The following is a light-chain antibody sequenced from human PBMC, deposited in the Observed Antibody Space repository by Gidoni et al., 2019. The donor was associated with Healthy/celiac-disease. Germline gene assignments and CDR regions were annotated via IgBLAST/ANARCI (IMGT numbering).Light chain of an antibody. Sequence: DIQITQSPSSLSASVGDRVTITCRASQSISSYLNWYQQKPGKAPKLLIYAASSLQSGVPSRFSGSGSGTDFTLTISRLQPEDFATYYCQQSYSTLGYTFGQGTKLEIK. CDR1: QSISSY. V-gene: IGKV1-39*01. CDR3: QQSYSTLGYT. J-gene: IGKJ2*01. CDR2: AAS.